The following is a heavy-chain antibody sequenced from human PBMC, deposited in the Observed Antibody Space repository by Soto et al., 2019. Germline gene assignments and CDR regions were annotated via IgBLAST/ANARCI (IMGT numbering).Heavy chain of an antibody. CDR3: AKASPDYDFWSGYKHHALNWFDP. D-gene: IGHD3-3*01. V-gene: IGHV3-23*01. Sequence: GGSLRLSCAASGFTFSSYAMSWVRQAPGKGLEWVSAISGSGGSTYYADSVKGRFTISRDNSKNTLYLQMNSLRAEDTAVYYCAKASPDYDFWSGYKHHALNWFDPWGQGTLVTVSS. CDR1: GFTFSSYA. J-gene: IGHJ5*02. CDR2: ISGSGGST.